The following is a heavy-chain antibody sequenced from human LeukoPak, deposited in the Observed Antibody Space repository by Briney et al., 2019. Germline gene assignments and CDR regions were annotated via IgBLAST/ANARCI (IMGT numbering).Heavy chain of an antibody. CDR2: IYSDGNT. CDR1: GLTVSSNY. V-gene: IGHV3-53*01. CDR3: AKDRYGDYSFDY. D-gene: IGHD4-17*01. Sequence: GGSLRLSCAASGLTVSSNYMSWVRQAPGKGLEWVSIIYSDGNTYYADSVKGRFTISRDNSKNTLYLQMSSLRAEDTAVYYCAKDRYGDYSFDYWGQGTLVTVSS. J-gene: IGHJ4*02.